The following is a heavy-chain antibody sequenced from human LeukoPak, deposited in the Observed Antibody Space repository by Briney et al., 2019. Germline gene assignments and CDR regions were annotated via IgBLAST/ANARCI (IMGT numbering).Heavy chain of an antibody. CDR2: IYYSGST. CDR1: GGSISSSSYY. J-gene: IGHJ4*02. D-gene: IGHD5-18*01. Sequence: SETLSLTCTVSGGSISSSSYYWGWIRQPPGKGLEWIGSIYYSGSTYYNPSLKSRVTISVDTSKNQFSLKLSSVTAADTAVYYCARDIVDTAMLDYWGQGTLVTVSS. V-gene: IGHV4-39*07. CDR3: ARDIVDTAMLDY.